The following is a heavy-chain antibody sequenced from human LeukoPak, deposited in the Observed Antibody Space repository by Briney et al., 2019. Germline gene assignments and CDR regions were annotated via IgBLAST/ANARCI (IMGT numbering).Heavy chain of an antibody. Sequence: SGPTLVQPTQTLTLTCTFSGFSLTTSGVGVGWIRQPPGKALEWLALIYWDDDKRLSPSLKTRLTITKDTSKNQVVLTMTNMDPVDTATYYCVHRKGGSWYEHWGQGTLVTVSS. D-gene: IGHD6-25*01. CDR1: GFSLTTSGVG. J-gene: IGHJ5*02. CDR2: IYWDDDK. V-gene: IGHV2-5*02. CDR3: VHRKGGSWYEH.